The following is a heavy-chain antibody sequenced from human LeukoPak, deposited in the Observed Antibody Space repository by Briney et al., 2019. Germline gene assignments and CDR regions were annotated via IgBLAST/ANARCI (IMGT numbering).Heavy chain of an antibody. CDR1: GYTFTSYD. D-gene: IGHD3-10*01. CDR2: MNPNSGTT. V-gene: IGHV1-8*03. Sequence: ASVKVSCKASGYTFTSYDINWVRQATGQGLEWLGWMNPNSGTTGYAQKFQGRVTITRNTSISTAYMELSSLRSEDTAVYYCARGYYGSGSFPEVYYYYMDVWGKGTTVTISS. CDR3: ARGYYGSGSFPEVYYYYMDV. J-gene: IGHJ6*03.